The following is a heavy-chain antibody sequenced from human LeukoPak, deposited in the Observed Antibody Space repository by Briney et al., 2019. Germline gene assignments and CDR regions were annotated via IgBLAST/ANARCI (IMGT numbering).Heavy chain of an antibody. D-gene: IGHD3-22*01. J-gene: IGHJ6*03. CDR3: ARATTPFNYYDSSGYRSYMDV. CDR2: MNPNSGNT. CDR1: GYTFTSHD. Sequence: GASVKVSCKASGYTFTSHDINWVRQATGQGLEWMGWMNPNSGNTGYAQKFQGRVTMTRNTSISTAYMELSSLRSEDTAVYYCARATTPFNYYDSSGYRSYMDVWGKGTTVTVSS. V-gene: IGHV1-8*01.